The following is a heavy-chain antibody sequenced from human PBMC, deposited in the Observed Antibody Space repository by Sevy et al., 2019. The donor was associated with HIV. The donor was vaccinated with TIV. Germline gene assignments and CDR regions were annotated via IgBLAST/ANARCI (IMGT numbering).Heavy chain of an antibody. Sequence: GGSLRLSCAASGFTFSSYAMSWVHQAPGKGLEWVSAISGSGGSTYYADSVKGRFTISRDNSKNTLYLQMNSLRAEDTAVYYCAKSYYYGSGSYSLGAFDIWGQGTMVTVSS. D-gene: IGHD3-10*01. CDR1: GFTFSSYA. J-gene: IGHJ3*02. V-gene: IGHV3-23*01. CDR2: ISGSGGST. CDR3: AKSYYYGSGSYSLGAFDI.